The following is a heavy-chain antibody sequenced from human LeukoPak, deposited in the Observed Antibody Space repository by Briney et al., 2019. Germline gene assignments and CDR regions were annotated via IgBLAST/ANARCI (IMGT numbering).Heavy chain of an antibody. J-gene: IGHJ4*02. CDR2: ISVSSNYI. Sequence: PGGSLRLSCAASGYTLTSFSINWVRQAPGKGLEWVSSISVSSNYIYYSDSVRGRFSISRDDATDSLYLQMNSLRAEDTAVYYCVRLRRISDPSGFYYYYDYWGQGTLVTVSS. D-gene: IGHD3-22*01. CDR1: GYTLTSFS. V-gene: IGHV3-21*01. CDR3: VRLRRISDPSGFYYYYDY.